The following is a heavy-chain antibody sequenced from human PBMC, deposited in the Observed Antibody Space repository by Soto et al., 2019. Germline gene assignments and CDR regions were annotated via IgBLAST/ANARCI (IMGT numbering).Heavy chain of an antibody. V-gene: IGHV1-69*13. CDR1: GGTFSSYA. CDR2: IIPIFGTP. D-gene: IGHD6-13*01. Sequence: SVKVSCKASGGTFSSYAISWVLQAPGQGLEWMGGIIPIFGTPNYAQKFQGRVTITADESTSTAYMELSSLRSEDTAVYYCSGIAAPLYYYGMDVWGQGTTVTVSS. J-gene: IGHJ6*02. CDR3: SGIAAPLYYYGMDV.